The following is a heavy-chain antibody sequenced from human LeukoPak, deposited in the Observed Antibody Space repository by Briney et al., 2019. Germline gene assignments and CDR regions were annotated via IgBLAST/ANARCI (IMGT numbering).Heavy chain of an antibody. CDR3: ARGPIDDGSYDY. V-gene: IGHV4-34*01. CDR1: GGSFSGYY. J-gene: IGHJ4*02. D-gene: IGHD5-24*01. CDR2: IYHSGST. Sequence: SETLSLTCAVYGGSFSGYYWSWIRQPPGKGLEWIGEIYHSGSTNYNPSLKSRVTISVDTSKNQFSLKLSSVTAADTAVYYCARGPIDDGSYDYWGQGTLVTVSS.